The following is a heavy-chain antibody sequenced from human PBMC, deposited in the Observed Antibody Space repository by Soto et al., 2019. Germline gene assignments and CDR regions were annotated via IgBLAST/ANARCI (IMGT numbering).Heavy chain of an antibody. CDR2: INAGNGNT. Sequence: VSVKVSCKASGYTLTSYSMHCVRQAPGQRLEWMGWINAGNGNTKYSQKFQGRVTITRDTSASTAYMELSSLRSEDTAVYYCARARKLLWFGELGNDAFDIWGQGTMVTVSS. J-gene: IGHJ3*02. V-gene: IGHV1-3*01. CDR1: GYTLTSYS. D-gene: IGHD3-10*01. CDR3: ARARKLLWFGELGNDAFDI.